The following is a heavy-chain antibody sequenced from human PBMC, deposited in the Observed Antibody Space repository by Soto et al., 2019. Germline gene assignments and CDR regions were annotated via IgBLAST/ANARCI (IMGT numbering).Heavy chain of an antibody. V-gene: IGHV2-5*02. Sequence: QITLKEAGPPLVKPTQTLTLTCSFSGFSLITSGVGVGWIRQPPGKALEWLALIYWDDDTGYSTSMRNRLTITKDTASIQDVSTMANLFPEDTATSHCAHPTASIRFDSWGQGTRVTVSP. CDR1: GFSLITSGVG. D-gene: IGHD3-9*01. CDR2: IYWDDDT. CDR3: AHPTASIRFDS. J-gene: IGHJ4*02.